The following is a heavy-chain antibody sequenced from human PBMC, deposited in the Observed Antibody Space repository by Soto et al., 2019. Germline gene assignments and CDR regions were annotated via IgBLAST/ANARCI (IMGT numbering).Heavy chain of an antibody. CDR3: AREDTSMAPAFDY. V-gene: IGHV1-3*01. CDR1: GYTFTSYA. Sequence: ASVKVSCKASGYTFTSYATHWVRQAPGQRLEWMGWIHAGNDFTKYSQKFQGRVTITRDTSASTAYMELSSLRSEDTAVYYCAREDTSMAPAFDYWGQGTLVTVSS. D-gene: IGHD5-18*01. J-gene: IGHJ4*02. CDR2: IHAGNDFT.